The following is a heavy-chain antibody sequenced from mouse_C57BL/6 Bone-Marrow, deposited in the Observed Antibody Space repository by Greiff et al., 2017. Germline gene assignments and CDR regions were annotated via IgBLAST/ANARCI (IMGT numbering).Heavy chain of an antibody. Sequence: VQLQQPGAELVMPGASVKLSCKASGYTFTSYWMHWVKQRPGQGLEWIGEIDPSDSYTNYNQKFKGKSTLTVDKPSSTAYMQLSSLTSADSAVSYCASERYNDYAMDYWGQGTSVTVSS. J-gene: IGHJ4*01. D-gene: IGHD2-14*01. CDR1: GYTFTSYW. CDR2: IDPSDSYT. V-gene: IGHV1-69*01. CDR3: ASERYNDYAMDY.